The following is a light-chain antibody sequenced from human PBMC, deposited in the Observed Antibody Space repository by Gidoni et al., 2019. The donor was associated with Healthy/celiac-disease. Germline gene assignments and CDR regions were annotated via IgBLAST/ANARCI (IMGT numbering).Light chain of an antibody. CDR1: VLAKKY. V-gene: IGLV3-27*01. Sequence: SYELTQPSSVSVSPGQTARITCSGDVLAKKYARWFQQKPGKAPVLVIYQDSERPSGIPGRFSGSSSGTTVTLTISGAQVADEADYYCYSAADNNWVFGGGTKLTVL. CDR2: QDS. J-gene: IGLJ3*02. CDR3: YSAADNNWV.